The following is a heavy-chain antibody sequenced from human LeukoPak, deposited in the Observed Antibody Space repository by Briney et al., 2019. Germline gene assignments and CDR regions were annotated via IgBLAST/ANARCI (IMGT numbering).Heavy chain of an antibody. CDR2: ISWNSGSI. CDR1: GFTFDDYA. J-gene: IGHJ4*02. V-gene: IGHV3-9*01. Sequence: PGGSLRLSCAASGFTFDDYAMHWVRQAPGKGLEWVSGISWNSGSIGYADSVKGRFTISRDNAKNSLYLQMNSLRAEDTAVYYCAREPLAAAGTFDYWGQGALVTVSS. CDR3: AREPLAAAGTFDY. D-gene: IGHD6-13*01.